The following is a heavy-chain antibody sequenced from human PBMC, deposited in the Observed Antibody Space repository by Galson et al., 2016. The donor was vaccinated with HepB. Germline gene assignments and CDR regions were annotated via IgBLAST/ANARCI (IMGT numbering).Heavy chain of an antibody. CDR2: IKPDGREK. Sequence: SLRLSCAASGFTFSTSWMSWVRQAPGKGLEWVANIKPDGREKYYVDSVKGRFTISRDNAKNSLFLPMNSLRAEDTAVYYCAKDSSSALWGRGSLVTVSS. CDR1: GFTFSTSW. CDR3: AKDSSSAL. V-gene: IGHV3-7*01. D-gene: IGHD6-6*01. J-gene: IGHJ2*01.